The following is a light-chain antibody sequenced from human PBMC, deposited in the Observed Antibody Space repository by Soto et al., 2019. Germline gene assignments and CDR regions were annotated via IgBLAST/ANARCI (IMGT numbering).Light chain of an antibody. CDR2: AAS. J-gene: IGKJ4*01. V-gene: IGKV1-9*01. CDR3: QQVNSHPRT. CDR1: QAISSY. Sequence: DIQLTQSPSFLSASVGDRVTITCRASQAISSYLAWYQQKPGKAPKLLIYAASPLQSGVPSRFSGSGSGTEFTLTISSLQPEDFATYYCQQVNSHPRTFGGGTKVEIK.